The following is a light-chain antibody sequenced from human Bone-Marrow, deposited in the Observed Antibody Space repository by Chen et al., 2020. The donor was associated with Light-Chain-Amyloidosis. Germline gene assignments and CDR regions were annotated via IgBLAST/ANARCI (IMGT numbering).Light chain of an antibody. CDR1: NIGSTS. Sequence: SYVLTQPSSVSVAPGKTATIACGGNNIGSTSVHWYQQTPGQAPLLVVYDDSDRPSGIPERLSGSNSGNTATLAISRVEAGDEADYYGQVWDRSSDRPVFGGGTKLTVL. CDR3: QVWDRSSDRPV. CDR2: DDS. J-gene: IGLJ3*02. V-gene: IGLV3-21*03.